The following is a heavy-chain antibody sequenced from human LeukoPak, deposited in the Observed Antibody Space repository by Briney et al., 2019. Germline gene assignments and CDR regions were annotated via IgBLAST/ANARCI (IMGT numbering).Heavy chain of an antibody. V-gene: IGHV3-21*01. D-gene: IGHD3-16*02. Sequence: GGSLRLSCAASGFTFSSYSMNWVRQAPGKGLEWVSSISSSSSYIYYADSVKGRFTISRDTAKNSLYLQMNSLRAEDTAVYYCARGHYDYVWGSYRSEGFDYWGQGTLVTVSS. CDR1: GFTFSSYS. J-gene: IGHJ4*02. CDR3: ARGHYDYVWGSYRSEGFDY. CDR2: ISSSSSYI.